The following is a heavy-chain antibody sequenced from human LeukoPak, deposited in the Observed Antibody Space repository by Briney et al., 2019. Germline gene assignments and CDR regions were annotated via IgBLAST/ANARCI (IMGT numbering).Heavy chain of an antibody. CDR1: GLTFSRYA. CDR2: ISESGSGT. CDR3: AKVALSSAPYYFDY. Sequence: GGSLRLSCAVSGLTFSRYAMSWVRQAPGKGLEWVSAISESGSGTYYADSVKGRFTISRDNSKDTLSLQMNSLRAEDTAVYYCAKVALSSAPYYFDYWGQGTPVTVSS. J-gene: IGHJ4*02. V-gene: IGHV3-23*01.